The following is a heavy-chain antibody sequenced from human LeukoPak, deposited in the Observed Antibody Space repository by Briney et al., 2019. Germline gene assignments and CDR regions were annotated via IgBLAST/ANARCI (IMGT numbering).Heavy chain of an antibody. CDR3: AKDQGFCFDY. J-gene: IGHJ4*02. D-gene: IGHD2-15*01. V-gene: IGHV3-20*03. CDR2: INWNGGST. Sequence: WIRQPPGKGLEWVSTINWNGGSTGYADSVKGRFTISRDNSKNTLYLQMNSLRAEDTAVYYCAKDQGFCFDYWGQGTLVTVSS.